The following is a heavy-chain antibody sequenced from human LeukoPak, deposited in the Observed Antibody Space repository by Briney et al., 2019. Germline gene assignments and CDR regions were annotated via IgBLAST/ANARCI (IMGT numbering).Heavy chain of an antibody. Sequence: PSETLSLTCTVSGGSISSYYWSWIRQPPGKGLEWIGYIYYSGSTNYNPSLKSRVTISVDTSKNQFSLKLSSVTAADTAVYYCAGSGSCYDLPNWFDPWGQGTLVTVSS. CDR1: GGSISSYY. D-gene: IGHD1-26*01. V-gene: IGHV4-59*01. CDR2: IYYSGST. J-gene: IGHJ5*02. CDR3: AGSGSCYDLPNWFDP.